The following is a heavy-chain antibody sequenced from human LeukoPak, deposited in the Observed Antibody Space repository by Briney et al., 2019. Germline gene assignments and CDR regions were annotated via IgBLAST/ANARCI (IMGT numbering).Heavy chain of an antibody. CDR2: IYSGGAT. Sequence: PGGSLRLSCAASGFTVSSAFMSWVRQPPGKGLEWVSLIYSGGATYYADSVKGRFTISRDSSNNTLYLQMSSLRGEDTAVYYCARDIAAAGILNSWGQGTLVTVSS. J-gene: IGHJ5*02. D-gene: IGHD6-13*01. CDR3: ARDIAAAGILNS. V-gene: IGHV3-66*01. CDR1: GFTVSSAF.